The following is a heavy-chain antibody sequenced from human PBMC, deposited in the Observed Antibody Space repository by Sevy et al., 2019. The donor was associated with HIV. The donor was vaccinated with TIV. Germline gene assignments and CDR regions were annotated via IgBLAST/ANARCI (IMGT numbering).Heavy chain of an antibody. CDR2: IWYDGTNK. J-gene: IGHJ4*02. D-gene: IGHD6-19*01. CDR1: GFSISGYG. CDR3: AREDIRVAGIGYYFHS. V-gene: IGHV3-33*01. Sequence: GGSLRRSCAASGFSISGYGMHWVRQAPGKGLERVAVIWYDGTNKEYANSVKGRFTISGDNSKNTLYLQMNSLRAEDTAVYYCAREDIRVAGIGYYFHSWGQGTLVTVSS.